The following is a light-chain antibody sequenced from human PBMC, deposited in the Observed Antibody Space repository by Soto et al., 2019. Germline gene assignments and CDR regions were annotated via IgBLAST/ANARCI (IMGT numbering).Light chain of an antibody. CDR1: ESVSTN. CDR3: QQYSIWRT. V-gene: IGKV3-15*01. Sequence: EIEMTQSPATLSLAPGARVTLSCRASESVSTNLAWYQQKAGQATRLLIYGASTRATGIPARCSGSGSGTEVTLTISGLQSEDSAVYYCQQYSIWRTFGQGTKVDIK. J-gene: IGKJ1*01. CDR2: GAS.